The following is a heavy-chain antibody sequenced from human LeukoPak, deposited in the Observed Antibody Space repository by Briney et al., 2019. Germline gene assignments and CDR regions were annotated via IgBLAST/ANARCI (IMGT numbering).Heavy chain of an antibody. D-gene: IGHD3-3*01. CDR2: ISAYNGNT. CDR3: ARVGRFLEWLSPDYYYYGMDV. CDR1: GYTFTSYG. Sequence: ASVKVSCKASGYTFTSYGIIWVRQAPGQGLEWMGWISAYNGNTNYAQKLQGRVTMTTDTSTSTAYMELRSLRSDDTAVYYCARVGRFLEWLSPDYYYYGMDVWGQGTTVTVSS. V-gene: IGHV1-18*01. J-gene: IGHJ6*02.